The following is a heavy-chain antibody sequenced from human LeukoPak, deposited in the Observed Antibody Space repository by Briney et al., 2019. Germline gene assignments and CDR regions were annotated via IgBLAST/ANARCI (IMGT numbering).Heavy chain of an antibody. CDR3: ASGVYSSGWYWFDP. Sequence: PSETLSLTCTVSGGSISSYYWSWIRQPPGKGLEWIGYIYYSGSTNYNPSLKSRVTISVDTSKNQFSLKLSSVTAADTAVYCCASGVYSSGWYWFDPWGQGTLVTVSS. J-gene: IGHJ5*02. CDR1: GGSISSYY. V-gene: IGHV4-59*01. CDR2: IYYSGST. D-gene: IGHD6-19*01.